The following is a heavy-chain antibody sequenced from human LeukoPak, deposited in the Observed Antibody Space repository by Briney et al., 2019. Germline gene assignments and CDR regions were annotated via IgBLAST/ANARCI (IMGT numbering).Heavy chain of an antibody. D-gene: IGHD5-18*01. CDR1: GFAFNTYW. CDR2: INGDGSST. J-gene: IGHJ5*02. Sequence: GGSLRLSCAASGFAFNTYWMHWVRQAPGTGLVWVSRINGDGSSTSYADFVKGRVTISRDNAKNTLYLQMNSLRAEETPIYNCARDKGYSIDQWGQGTLVTVSS. CDR3: ARDKGYSIDQ. V-gene: IGHV3-74*01.